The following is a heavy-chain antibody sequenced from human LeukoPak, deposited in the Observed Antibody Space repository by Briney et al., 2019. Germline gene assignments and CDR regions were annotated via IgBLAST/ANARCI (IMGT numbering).Heavy chain of an antibody. CDR1: GFTFDDYA. J-gene: IGHJ6*03. D-gene: IGHD4-17*01. V-gene: IGHV3-43*02. CDR2: ISGDGGST. Sequence: PGGSLRLSCAASGFTFDDYAMHLVRQAPGKGLEWVSLISGDGGSTYYADSVKGRFTISRGNSKNSLYLQMNSLRTEDTALYYCAKDYGDYRNYYYYYMDVWGKGTTVTVSS. CDR3: AKDYGDYRNYYYYYMDV.